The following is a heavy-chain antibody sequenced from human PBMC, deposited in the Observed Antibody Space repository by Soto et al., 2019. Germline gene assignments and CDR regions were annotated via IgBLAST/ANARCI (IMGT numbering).Heavy chain of an antibody. CDR3: ASDRNAGWFDMDV. CDR1: GFPFWHYG. V-gene: IGHV3-33*01. Sequence: QVQLVESGGGVVQPGRSLRLSCVGSGFPFWHYGMHWVRQAPGKGLEWVAVIWSDGNKESYADSVKGRFAISRDNSKDTLYPKLTSLRVEATAVYFCASDRNAGWFDMDVWGQGTRVSFSS. J-gene: IGHJ6*01. CDR2: IWSDGNKE. D-gene: IGHD6-19*01.